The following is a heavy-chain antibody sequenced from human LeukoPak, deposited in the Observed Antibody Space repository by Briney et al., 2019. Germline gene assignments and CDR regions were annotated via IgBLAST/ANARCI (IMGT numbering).Heavy chain of an antibody. V-gene: IGHV1-8*01. CDR3: ARDREFQGGSGGRPQRDADY. D-gene: IGHD3-10*01. CDR2: MNPNSGNT. J-gene: IGHJ4*02. Sequence: ASVKVSCKASGYTFTSYDINWVRQATGQGLEWMGWMNPNSGNTGYAQKFQGRVTMTRNTSISTAYMELSSLRSDDTAVYYCARDREFQGGSGGRPQRDADYWGQGTLVTVSS. CDR1: GYTFTSYD.